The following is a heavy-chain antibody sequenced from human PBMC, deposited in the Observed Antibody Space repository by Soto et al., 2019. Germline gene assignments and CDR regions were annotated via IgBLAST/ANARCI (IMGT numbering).Heavy chain of an antibody. CDR3: AASCVGCGGFNYYGMDV. J-gene: IGHJ6*02. D-gene: IGHD2-21*01. CDR1: GGSISSGGYY. CDR2: IYYSGTT. V-gene: IGHV4-31*03. Sequence: QVQLQESGPGLVKPSQTLSLTCTVSGGSISSGGYYWNWIRQHPGKGLEWIGYIYYSGTTYYNPSLKSRVTISVDKSTNQFSLKLSSVTAADTAVYYCAASCVGCGGFNYYGMDVWGQGTTVTVSS.